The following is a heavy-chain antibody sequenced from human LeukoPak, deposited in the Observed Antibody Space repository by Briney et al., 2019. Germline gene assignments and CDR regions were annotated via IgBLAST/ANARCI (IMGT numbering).Heavy chain of an antibody. CDR1: EFMFSNYG. J-gene: IGHJ6*02. CDR2: IRYDGTNQ. CDR3: VGELLPYYGMDV. D-gene: IGHD3-10*01. Sequence: GGSLRLSCVASEFMFSNYGMHWVRQAPNKGLEWVAFIRYDGTNQYYADSVRGRFTVSRDNAKNSLYLEMNSLRAEDTAVYYSVGELLPYYGMDVWGQGTTVTVSS. V-gene: IGHV3-30*02.